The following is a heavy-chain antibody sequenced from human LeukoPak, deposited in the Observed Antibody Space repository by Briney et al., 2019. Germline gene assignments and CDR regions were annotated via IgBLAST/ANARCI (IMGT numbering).Heavy chain of an antibody. D-gene: IGHD3-16*01. CDR1: GYTFTSYG. Sequence: ASVKISCKTPGYTFTSYGVSWVRQAPGQGLEWMGWISGNNGNTNYAQKLQGRITMTIDKSTSTADMELRNLRSDDTAVYYCARGGDYFDNWGQGTLVTVSS. J-gene: IGHJ4*02. CDR2: ISGNNGNT. V-gene: IGHV1-18*01. CDR3: ARGGDYFDN.